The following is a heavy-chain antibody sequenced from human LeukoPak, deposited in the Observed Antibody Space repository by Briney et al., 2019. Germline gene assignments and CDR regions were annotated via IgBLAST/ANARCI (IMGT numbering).Heavy chain of an antibody. CDR1: GGSISSSSYY. CDR3: ARDYYDSSCYYYPLN. Sequence: PSETLSLTCTVSGGSISSSSYYWGWIRQPPGKGLEWIGSIYYSGSTYYNPSLKSRVTISVDTSKNQFSLKLSSVTAADTAVYYCARDYYDSSCYYYPLNWGQGTLVTVSS. D-gene: IGHD3-22*01. V-gene: IGHV4-39*07. CDR2: IYYSGST. J-gene: IGHJ4*02.